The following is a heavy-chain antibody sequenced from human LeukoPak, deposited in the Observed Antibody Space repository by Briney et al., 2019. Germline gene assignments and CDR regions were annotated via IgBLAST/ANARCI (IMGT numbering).Heavy chain of an antibody. CDR2: IIPIFGTA. V-gene: IGHV1-69*13. CDR3: ARDRSEDIVVVPAAIRQYYYYMDV. D-gene: IGHD2-2*02. CDR1: GGTFSSYA. J-gene: IGHJ6*03. Sequence: ASVKVSCKASGGTFSSYAISWVRQAPGQGLEWMGGIIPIFGTANYAPKFQGRVTITADESTSTAYMELSSLRSEDTAVYYCARDRSEDIVVVPAAIRQYYYYMDVWGKGTTVTVSS.